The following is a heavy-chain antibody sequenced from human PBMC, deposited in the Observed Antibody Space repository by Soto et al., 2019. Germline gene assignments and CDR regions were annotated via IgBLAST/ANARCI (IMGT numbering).Heavy chain of an antibody. CDR2: IRSSSGYI. CDR1: GFTFSTYS. CDR3: ARDQEGKIMGYFDY. D-gene: IGHD3-10*01. Sequence: EVQLVESGGGLVKPGGSLRLSCAASGFTFSTYSMNWVRQAPGKGLEWVSFIRSSSGYIFYADSVKGRFTISRDNAKNSLYLQMNRLRAEDTAVYYCARDQEGKIMGYFDYWGQGTLVTVSS. V-gene: IGHV3-21*01. J-gene: IGHJ4*02.